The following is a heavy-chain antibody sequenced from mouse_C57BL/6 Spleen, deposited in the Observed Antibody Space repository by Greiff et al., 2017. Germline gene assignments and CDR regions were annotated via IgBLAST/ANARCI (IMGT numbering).Heavy chain of an antibody. V-gene: IGHV3-6*01. CDR3: ARGTMVTTYFDY. J-gene: IGHJ2*01. CDR2: ISYDGSN. Sequence: EVQVVESGPGLVKPSQSLSLTCSVTGYSITSGYYWNWIRQFPGNKLEWMGYISYDGSNNYNPSLKNRISITRDTSKNQFFLKLNSVTTEDTATYYCARGTMVTTYFDYWGQGTTLTVSS. CDR1: GYSITSGYY. D-gene: IGHD2-2*01.